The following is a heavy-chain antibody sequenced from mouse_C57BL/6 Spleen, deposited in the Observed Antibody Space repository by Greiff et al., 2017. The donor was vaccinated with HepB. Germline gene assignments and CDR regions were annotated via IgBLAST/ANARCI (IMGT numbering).Heavy chain of an antibody. CDR2: IWGVGST. J-gene: IGHJ4*01. D-gene: IGHD2-3*01. CDR1: GFSLTSYG. CDR3: ARAGDGYYVGYAMDY. Sequence: VNVVESGPGLVAPSQSLSITCTVSGFSLTSYGVDWARQSPGKGLEWLGVIWGVGSTNYNSALKSRLSISKDNSKSQVFLKMNSLQTDDTAMYYCARAGDGYYVGYAMDYWGQGTSVTVSS. V-gene: IGHV2-6*01.